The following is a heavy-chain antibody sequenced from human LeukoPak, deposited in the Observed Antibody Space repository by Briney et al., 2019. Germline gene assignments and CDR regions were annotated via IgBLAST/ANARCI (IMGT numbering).Heavy chain of an antibody. Sequence: GGSLRLSCAASGFTVSSKYMSWVRPAPWKGLEWVSVIYSGGSTYYADSVKGRFTISRDNSKYTLYLQMNSLRAEDTAVYYCAREGYYDSSGFSPWWYFDYWGQGTLVTVSS. J-gene: IGHJ4*02. D-gene: IGHD3-22*01. CDR1: GFTVSSKY. V-gene: IGHV3-66*01. CDR2: IYSGGST. CDR3: AREGYYDSSGFSPWWYFDY.